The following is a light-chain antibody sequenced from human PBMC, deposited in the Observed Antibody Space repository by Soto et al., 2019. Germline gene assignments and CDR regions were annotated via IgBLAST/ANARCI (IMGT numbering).Light chain of an antibody. Sequence: DIQMTQSPSSLAASVGDRVTITCRASQGIRNYLVWYQQKPGKPPKPLIFSASTLQSWVPSRFSGSGSGTHFTLTISSLQPEDVATYYCQQAKTAPLTFGVGTRV. J-gene: IGKJ4*01. CDR1: QGIRNY. CDR2: SAS. CDR3: QQAKTAPLT. V-gene: IGKV1-27*01.